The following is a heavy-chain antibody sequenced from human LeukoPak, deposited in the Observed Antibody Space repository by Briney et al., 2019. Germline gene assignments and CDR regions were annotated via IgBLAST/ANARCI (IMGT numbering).Heavy chain of an antibody. CDR3: TRDVDTAMVDYYHYYGMDV. Sequence: GGSLRLSCTASGFTFGEYAMSWFRQAPGKGLEWVGFIRSKAYGGTTEYAASVKGRFTISRDDSKSIAYVQMNSLKTEDTAVYYCTRDVDTAMVDYYHYYGMDVWGQGTTVTVSS. J-gene: IGHJ6*02. CDR1: GFTFGEYA. V-gene: IGHV3-49*03. CDR2: IRSKAYGGTT. D-gene: IGHD5-18*01.